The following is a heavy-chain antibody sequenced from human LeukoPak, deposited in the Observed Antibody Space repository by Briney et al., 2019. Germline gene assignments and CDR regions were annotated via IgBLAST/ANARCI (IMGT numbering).Heavy chain of an antibody. CDR2: IKQDGSES. V-gene: IGHV3-7*05. D-gene: IGHD5-12*01. Sequence: GGSLRLSCAASGFIFSNYWMGWVRQAPGKGLEWVAHIKQDGSESEYVDSVRGRFTISRDNSKSTLYLQMDSLRAEDTAVYYCAKCGNSGCHLIDYWGQGTLVTVSS. J-gene: IGHJ4*02. CDR3: AKCGNSGCHLIDY. CDR1: GFIFSNYW.